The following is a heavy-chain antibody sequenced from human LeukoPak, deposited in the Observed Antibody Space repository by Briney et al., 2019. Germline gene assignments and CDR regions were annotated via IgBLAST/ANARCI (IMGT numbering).Heavy chain of an antibody. CDR1: GFTFSSYS. Sequence: GGSLGLSCAASGFTFSSYSMNWVRQAPGKGLEWVSYISSSSSTIYYADSVKGRFTISRDNAKNSLYLQMNSLRAEDTAVYYCARDRHMGWYFDSNFDYWGQGTLVTVSS. V-gene: IGHV3-48*01. D-gene: IGHD3-9*01. CDR2: ISSSSSTI. CDR3: ARDRHMGWYFDSNFDY. J-gene: IGHJ4*02.